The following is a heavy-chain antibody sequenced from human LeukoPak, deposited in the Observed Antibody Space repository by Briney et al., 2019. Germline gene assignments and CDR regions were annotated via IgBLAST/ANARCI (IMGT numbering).Heavy chain of an antibody. Sequence: GGSLRLSCAASGFTVSSNYMSWVRQAPGKGLEWVSVIYSGGSTYYADSVKGRFTISRDNSKNTLYLQMNSLRAEDTAVYYCVMATITLRGGYYFDYWGQGTLVTVSS. CDR1: GFTVSSNY. CDR3: VMATITLRGGYYFDY. V-gene: IGHV3-53*01. CDR2: IYSGGST. D-gene: IGHD5-24*01. J-gene: IGHJ4*02.